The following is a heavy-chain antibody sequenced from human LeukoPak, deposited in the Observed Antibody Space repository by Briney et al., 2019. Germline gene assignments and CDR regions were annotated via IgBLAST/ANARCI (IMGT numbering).Heavy chain of an antibody. J-gene: IGHJ4*02. Sequence: RAGGSLRLSCAASGFTFSSYSMNWVRQAPGKGLEWVSSISSSSSYIYYADSVKGRFTISRDNAKNSLYLQMNSLRAEDTAVYYCAREHDFWSGRGVDYWGQGTLVTVSS. CDR1: GFTFSSYS. CDR2: ISSSSSYI. CDR3: AREHDFWSGRGVDY. V-gene: IGHV3-21*01. D-gene: IGHD3-3*01.